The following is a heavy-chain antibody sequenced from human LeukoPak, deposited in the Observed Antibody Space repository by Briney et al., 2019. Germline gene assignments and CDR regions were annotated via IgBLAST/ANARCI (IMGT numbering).Heavy chain of an antibody. Sequence: PGGSLRLSCAASGFTFSSYAMSWVRQAPGKGLEWVSAISGSGGSTYYADSVKGRFTISRDNSKNTLYLQMNSLRAEDTAVYYCARVTPPVDSSGFDFDYWGQGTLVTVSS. V-gene: IGHV3-23*01. CDR3: ARVTPPVDSSGFDFDY. CDR2: ISGSGGST. CDR1: GFTFSSYA. J-gene: IGHJ4*02. D-gene: IGHD3-22*01.